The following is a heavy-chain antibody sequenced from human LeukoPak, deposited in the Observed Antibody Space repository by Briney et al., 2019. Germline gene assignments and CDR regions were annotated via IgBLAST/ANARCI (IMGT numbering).Heavy chain of an antibody. CDR2: ISSGGTTI. D-gene: IGHD3-9*01. CDR1: GFTFSSYS. V-gene: IGHV3-48*01. J-gene: IGHJ4*02. Sequence: GGSLRLSCAASGFTFSSYSLNWVRQAPGKGLEWVSYISSGGTTIHYADSVKGRFTISRDRAKNSLYLQMNSLRAEDTAVYYCARGYDILTGYPLGDYWGQGTLVTVSS. CDR3: ARGYDILTGYPLGDY.